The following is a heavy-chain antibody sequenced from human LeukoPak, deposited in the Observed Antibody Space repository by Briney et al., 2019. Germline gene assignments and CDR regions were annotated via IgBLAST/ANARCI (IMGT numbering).Heavy chain of an antibody. D-gene: IGHD2-2*01. CDR3: ARNGLVVVPAAILGWIAP. J-gene: IGHJ5*02. Sequence: PSETLSLTCTVSGGSISSSSYDWGWIRQPPGMGLEWIGSIYYSGSTYYNPSLKSRVTISVDTSKNQFSLKLSSVTAADTAVYYCARNGLVVVPAAILGWIAPWGQGTLISVSS. CDR2: IYYSGST. CDR1: GGSISSSSYD. V-gene: IGHV4-39*01.